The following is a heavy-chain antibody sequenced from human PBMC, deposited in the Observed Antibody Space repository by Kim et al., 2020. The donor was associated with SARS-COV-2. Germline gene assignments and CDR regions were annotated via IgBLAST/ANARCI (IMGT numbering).Heavy chain of an antibody. CDR2: INPKNGDT. J-gene: IGHJ5*02. CDR3: ARPGRGSSWSSGFDP. CDR1: GYTFTDYY. D-gene: IGHD6-13*01. Sequence: ASVKVSCKASGYTFTDYYLHWVRRAPGQGLEWMGRINPKNGDTAYAQRFRGRVTLTGDTSLTTSYMELSRLTIDDTGIYYCARPGRGSSWSSGFDPWGQGTVVTV. V-gene: IGHV1-2*05.